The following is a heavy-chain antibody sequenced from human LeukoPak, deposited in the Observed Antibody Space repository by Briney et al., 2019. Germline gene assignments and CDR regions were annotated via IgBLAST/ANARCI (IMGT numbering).Heavy chain of an antibody. CDR3: VRNLVRGVVYFDS. D-gene: IGHD3-10*01. CDR2: ISYDGGGT. V-gene: IGHV3-74*01. CDR1: GFTFSDYW. Sequence: GGSLRLSCAASGFTFSDYWMHWVRQTPGKGLVWVSRISYDGGGTNYAESVKGRFTISRDNAKNTLYLQMNSLRVEDTAVYYCVRNLVRGVVYFDSWGQGALVTVSS. J-gene: IGHJ4*02.